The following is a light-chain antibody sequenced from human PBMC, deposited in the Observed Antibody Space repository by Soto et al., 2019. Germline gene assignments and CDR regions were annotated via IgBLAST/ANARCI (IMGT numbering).Light chain of an antibody. Sequence: DIQMSQSPSTLSGSVGDRVTITCRASQTISSWLAWYQQKPGKAPKLLIYKASTLKSGVPSRFSGSGSGTEFTLTISSLQPDDFATYYRQHYTSYSEAFGQGTKV. CDR2: KAS. CDR1: QTISSW. CDR3: QHYTSYSEA. V-gene: IGKV1-5*03. J-gene: IGKJ1*01.